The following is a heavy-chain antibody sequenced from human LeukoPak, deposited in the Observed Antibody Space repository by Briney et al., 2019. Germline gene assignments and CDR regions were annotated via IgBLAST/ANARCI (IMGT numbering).Heavy chain of an antibody. J-gene: IGHJ4*02. CDR3: AKDHRPYYDSSGYYDY. CDR2: ICWNSGII. V-gene: IGHV3-9*03. CDR1: GFTFDDYA. Sequence: SLKISCAASGFTFDDYAMHWVRQVPGKGLEWVSGICWNSGIIGYADSVKGRFTISRDNAKNSLYLQMNSLRAEDMALYYCAKDHRPYYDSSGYYDYWGQGTLVTVSS. D-gene: IGHD3-22*01.